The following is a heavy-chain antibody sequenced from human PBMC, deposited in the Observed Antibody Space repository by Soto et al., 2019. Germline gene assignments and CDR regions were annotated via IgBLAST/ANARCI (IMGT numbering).Heavy chain of an antibody. V-gene: IGHV3-30*18. CDR1: GFTFSSYG. J-gene: IGHJ4*02. CDR2: ISYDGSNK. Sequence: PGGSLRLSCAASGFTFSSYGVHWVRQAPGKGLEWVAVISYDGSNKYYADSVKGRFTISRDNSKNTLYLQMNSLRAEDTAVYYCAKDAPPYCSGGSCYPGYWGQGTLVTVSS. CDR3: AKDAPPYCSGGSCYPGY. D-gene: IGHD2-15*01.